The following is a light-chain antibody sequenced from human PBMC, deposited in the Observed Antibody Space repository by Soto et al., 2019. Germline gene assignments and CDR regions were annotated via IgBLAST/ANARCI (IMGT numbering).Light chain of an antibody. CDR1: QSVSSGY. J-gene: IGKJ4*02. CDR3: LQYGRSGT. CDR2: GAS. Sequence: VVLTHSPVAVSLTTRERATLSCRAGQSVSSGYLAGYQQKPGQAPRLLIYGASNRATGIPDRFSGSGSGTDFTLTIIRLEADDFGVYYWLQYGRSGTFGEGTKVDIK. V-gene: IGKV3-20*01.